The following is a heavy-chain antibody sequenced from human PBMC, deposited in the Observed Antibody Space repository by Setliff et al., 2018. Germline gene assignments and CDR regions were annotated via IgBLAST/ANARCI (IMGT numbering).Heavy chain of an antibody. J-gene: IGHJ3*02. V-gene: IGHV1-2*06. CDR1: GYTFTGYY. CDR3: AISTIFGVVSPTPDAFDI. CDR2: INPNSGGT. D-gene: IGHD3-3*01. Sequence: ASVKVSCKASGYTFTGYYMHWVRQAPGQGLEWMGRINPNSGGTNYAQKFQGRVTMTRDTSISTAYMGLSRLRSDDTAVYYCAISTIFGVVSPTPDAFDIWGQGTMVTVSS.